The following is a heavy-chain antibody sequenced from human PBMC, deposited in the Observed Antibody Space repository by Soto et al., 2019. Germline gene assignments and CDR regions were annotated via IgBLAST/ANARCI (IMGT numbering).Heavy chain of an antibody. D-gene: IGHD3-3*01. J-gene: IGHJ6*02. CDR1: GFTFSSYA. V-gene: IGHV3-30-3*01. CDR2: ISYDGSNK. CDR3: ARDLGNYDFWSGYYYYGMDV. Sequence: GGSLRLSCAASGFTFSSYAMHWVRQAPGKGLEWVAVISYDGSNKYYADSVKGRFTVSRDNSKNTLYLQMNSLRAEDTAVYYCARDLGNYDFWSGYYYYGMDVWGQGTTVTVSS.